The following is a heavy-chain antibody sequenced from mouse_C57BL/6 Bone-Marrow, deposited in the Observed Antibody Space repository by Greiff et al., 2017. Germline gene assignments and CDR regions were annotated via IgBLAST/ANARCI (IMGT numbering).Heavy chain of an antibody. CDR2: IDPSDSYT. Sequence: VQLQQSGAELVRPGTSVKLSCKASGYTFTSYWMHWVKQRPGQGLEWIGVIDPSDSYTNYNQKFKGKDTLTVDTSSSTAYMQLSSLTSEGSAVYYCGSTGFAYWGQGTLVTVSA. CDR1: GYTFTSYW. J-gene: IGHJ3*01. D-gene: IGHD4-1*02. CDR3: GSTGFAY. V-gene: IGHV1-59*01.